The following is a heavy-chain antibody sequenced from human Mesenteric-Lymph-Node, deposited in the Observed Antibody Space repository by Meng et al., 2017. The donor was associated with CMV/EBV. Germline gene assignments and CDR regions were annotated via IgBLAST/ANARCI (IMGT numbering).Heavy chain of an antibody. Sequence: GGSLRLSCAASGFTFSSYWMSWVRQAPGKGLEWVANIKQDGSEKYYVDSVKGRFTISRDNAKNSLYLQMNSLRAEDTAVYYCAKDKTTAYDFWSGKPYYYGMDVWGQGTTVTAP. V-gene: IGHV3-7*01. D-gene: IGHD3-3*01. J-gene: IGHJ6*02. CDR3: AKDKTTAYDFWSGKPYYYGMDV. CDR2: IKQDGSEK. CDR1: GFTFSSYW.